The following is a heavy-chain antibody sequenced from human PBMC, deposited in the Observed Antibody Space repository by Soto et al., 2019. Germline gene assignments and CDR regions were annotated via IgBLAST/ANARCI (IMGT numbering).Heavy chain of an antibody. D-gene: IGHD1-1*01. Sequence: SETLSLTCTASGGSFSGYFWTWIRQPPGKGLEWLAEINHSGITNYNPSVESRVSMSVDTSKNQFSLRLYSVTAADTAVYYCVRGPYNYNSRYFDYWGQGTLVTVSS. CDR3: VRGPYNYNSRYFDY. V-gene: IGHV4-34*01. J-gene: IGHJ4*02. CDR2: INHSGIT. CDR1: GGSFSGYF.